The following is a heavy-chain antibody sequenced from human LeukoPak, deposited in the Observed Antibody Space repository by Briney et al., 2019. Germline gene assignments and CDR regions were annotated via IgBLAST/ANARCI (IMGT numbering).Heavy chain of an antibody. CDR1: GGTFSSYA. Sequence: SVKVSCKASGGTFSSYAISRVRQAPGQGLEWMGGIIPIFGTANYAQKFQGRVTITADESTSTAYMELSSLRSEDTAVYYCASTPPRCSSTSCYGDYYYYYYMDVWGKGTTVTVSS. D-gene: IGHD2-2*01. J-gene: IGHJ6*03. CDR3: ASTPPRCSSTSCYGDYYYYYYMDV. CDR2: IIPIFGTA. V-gene: IGHV1-69*13.